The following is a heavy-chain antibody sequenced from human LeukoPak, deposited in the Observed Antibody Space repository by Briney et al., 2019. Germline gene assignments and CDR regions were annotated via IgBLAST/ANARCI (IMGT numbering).Heavy chain of an antibody. D-gene: IGHD5-12*01. CDR1: GFTFSSYA. CDR2: IRCSGGST. CDR3: AKDREIRYGAYDLGDD. J-gene: IGHJ4*02. V-gene: IGHV3-23*01. Sequence: PGGSLRLSCAASGFTFSSYAMNWVRQAPGEGREWVSAIRCSGGSTYYAGSVKGRFTISRDNSKNTLYLEMNTLRAEDTAVYYCAKDREIRYGAYDLGDDWGQGTLVTVSS.